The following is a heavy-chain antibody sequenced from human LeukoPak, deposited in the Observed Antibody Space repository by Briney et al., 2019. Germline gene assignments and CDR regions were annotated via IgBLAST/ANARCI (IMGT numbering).Heavy chain of an antibody. J-gene: IGHJ6*02. CDR1: GFTFDDYA. V-gene: IGHV3-43*02. CDR2: ISRDGGST. Sequence: PGGSLRLPCAASGFTFDDYAMHWVRQAPGKGLEWVSLISRDGGSTYYAGSVKGRFTISRDNSENSLYLQMNTLRTEDTALYYCAKGSSSGWSVVYMDGWGQGTTVTVSS. D-gene: IGHD6-19*01. CDR3: AKGSSSGWSVVYMDG.